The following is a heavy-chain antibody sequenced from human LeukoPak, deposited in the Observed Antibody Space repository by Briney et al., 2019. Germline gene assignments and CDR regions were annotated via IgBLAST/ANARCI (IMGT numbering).Heavy chain of an antibody. CDR2: IYPGDSDT. Sequence: KTGESLKISCKGSGYRFSSYWIGWVRQMPGKGLEWMGIIYPGDSDTRYSPSFQGQVNISADNSISTAYLQWSSLKASDTAIYYCARDSGNYGGWYDSWGQGTLVAVSS. CDR3: ARDSGNYGGWYDS. V-gene: IGHV5-51*01. J-gene: IGHJ5*01. D-gene: IGHD4-11*01. CDR1: GYRFSSYW.